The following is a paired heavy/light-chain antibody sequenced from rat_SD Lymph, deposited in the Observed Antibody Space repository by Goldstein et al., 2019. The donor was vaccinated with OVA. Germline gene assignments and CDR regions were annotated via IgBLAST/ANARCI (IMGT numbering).Light chain of an antibody. V-gene: IGKV3S13*01. CDR1: QSVSTSSYDF. Sequence: DIVLTQSPALAVSLGQWATISCRASQSVSTSSYDFMHWYQQKPGQQPKLLIYEASNLASSIPARFSGSGSGTDFTLTINPVQADDIATYYCQQTRELPRTFGGGTKLELK. CDR2: EAS. CDR3: QQTRELPRT. J-gene: IGKJ1*01.
Heavy chain of an antibody. J-gene: IGHJ2*01. D-gene: IGHD1-2*01. V-gene: IGHV1-36*01. CDR3: TRRDYYGSYIDF. Sequence: QVKLLQSGAALVKPGASVKMSCKASGYTFTDYWVNWVKQSHGKSLEWIGEVFPNSGATKFNEDFKGKATLTVDKSTSTAYMELSRLTSEDSAIYYCTRRDYYGSYIDFWGQGVMVTVSS. CDR1: GYTFTDYW. CDR2: VFPNSGAT.